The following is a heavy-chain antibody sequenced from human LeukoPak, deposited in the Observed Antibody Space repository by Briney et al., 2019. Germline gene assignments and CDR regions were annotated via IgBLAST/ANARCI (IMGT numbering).Heavy chain of an antibody. CDR1: GGSISSSTFY. CDR3: ARHRKGWSSGGRAFDI. Sequence: PSETLSLTCTVSGGSISSSTFYWGWIRQPPGKGLEWIGSLYYSGSTYYNPSLKSRVTISVDTSKNQFSLKLSSVTAADTAVYYCARHRKGWSSGGRAFDIWGQGTMVTVSS. CDR2: LYYSGST. D-gene: IGHD6-19*01. J-gene: IGHJ3*02. V-gene: IGHV4-39*01.